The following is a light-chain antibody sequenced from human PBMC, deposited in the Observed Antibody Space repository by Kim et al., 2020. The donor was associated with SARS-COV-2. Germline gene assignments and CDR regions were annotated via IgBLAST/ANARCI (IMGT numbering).Light chain of an antibody. Sequence: DIQMTQSPSSLSASVGDRVTITCRASQSISTYLNWYQQKPGKAPKLLIYGASNSPSGVPSRFSGSGSETDFTLTISTLQPEDFGTYYCQQGYSTFGQGTKLEI. CDR3: QQGYST. CDR1: QSISTY. J-gene: IGKJ2*01. V-gene: IGKV1-39*01. CDR2: GAS.